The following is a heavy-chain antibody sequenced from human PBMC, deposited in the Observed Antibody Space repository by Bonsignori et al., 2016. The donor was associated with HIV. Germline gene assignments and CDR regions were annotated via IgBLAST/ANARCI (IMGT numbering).Heavy chain of an antibody. CDR3: ARDPLSSGWSRPPHKPYYFDY. V-gene: IGHV3-48*03. CDR1: GFTFSSYE. CDR2: ISSSGSTI. Sequence: GGSLRLSCAASGFTFSSYEMNWVRQAPGKGLEWVSYISSSGSTIYYADSVKGRFTISRDNAKNSLYLQMNSLRAEDTAVYYCARDPLSSGWSRPPHKPYYFDYWGQGTLVTVSS. J-gene: IGHJ4*02. D-gene: IGHD6-19*01.